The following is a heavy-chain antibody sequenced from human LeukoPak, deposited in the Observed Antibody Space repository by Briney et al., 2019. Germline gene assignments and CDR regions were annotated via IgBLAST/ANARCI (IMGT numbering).Heavy chain of an antibody. V-gene: IGHV3-30*02. Sequence: GGSLRLSCAASGFTFGSYGMHWVRQAPGKGLEWVAFIRYDGSNKYYADSVKGRFTISRDNSKNTLYLQMGSLRAEDMAVYYCARVGSFYDNSGYYYYDYWGQGTLVTVSS. D-gene: IGHD3-22*01. CDR2: IRYDGSNK. CDR1: GFTFGSYG. CDR3: ARVGSFYDNSGYYYYDY. J-gene: IGHJ4*02.